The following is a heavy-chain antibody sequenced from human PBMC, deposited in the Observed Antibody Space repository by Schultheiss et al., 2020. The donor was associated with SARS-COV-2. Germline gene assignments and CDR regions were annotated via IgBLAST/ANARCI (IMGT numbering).Heavy chain of an antibody. CDR3: ARESVVTARGWFDP. D-gene: IGHD4-23*01. Sequence: ASVKVSCKASGYTFTGYYMHWVRQAPGQGLEWMGIINPSGGSTSYAQKFQGRVTMTRDTSISTAYMELSSLRSEDTAVYYCARESVVTARGWFDPWGQGTLVTVS. J-gene: IGHJ5*02. CDR2: INPSGGST. V-gene: IGHV1-46*01. CDR1: GYTFTGYY.